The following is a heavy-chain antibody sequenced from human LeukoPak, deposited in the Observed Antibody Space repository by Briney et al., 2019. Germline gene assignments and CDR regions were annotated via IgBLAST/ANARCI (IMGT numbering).Heavy chain of an antibody. CDR2: ISGSGGDT. J-gene: IGHJ4*02. D-gene: IGHD6-19*01. Sequence: GGSLRLSCAASGFTFRSYAIYWVRQAPGKGLEWVSGISGSGGDTYFADSVKGRFTISRDNSKNTVFLQMGSLRAEDTAVYYCAKTTAGYSSGRYPGWPIDYWGQGTLVTVSS. CDR3: AKTTAGYSSGRYPGWPIDY. V-gene: IGHV3-23*01. CDR1: GFTFRSYA.